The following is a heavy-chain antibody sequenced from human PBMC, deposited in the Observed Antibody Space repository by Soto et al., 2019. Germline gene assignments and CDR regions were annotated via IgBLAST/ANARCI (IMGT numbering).Heavy chain of an antibody. V-gene: IGHV4-30-4*01. CDR3: ARERGPTVTTYYYGMDV. Sequence: QVQLQESGPGLVKPSQTLSLTCTVSGGSISSGDYYWSWIRQPPGKGLEWIGYIYYSGSTYYNPSLKSRVTISEDTSKNQFSLTLSSVTAADTAVYYCARERGPTVTTYYYGMDVWGQGTTVTVSS. D-gene: IGHD4-17*01. CDR1: GGSISSGDYY. CDR2: IYYSGST. J-gene: IGHJ6*02.